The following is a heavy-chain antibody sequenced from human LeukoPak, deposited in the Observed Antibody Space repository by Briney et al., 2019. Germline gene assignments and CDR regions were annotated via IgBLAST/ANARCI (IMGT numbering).Heavy chain of an antibody. J-gene: IGHJ4*02. V-gene: IGHV3-48*01. CDR3: ARDLYFDY. CDR2: ISSSSSTI. Sequence: RGSLRLSCAASGFNFRSYNMNWVRQAPGKGLEWVSYISSSSSTIYYADSVKGRFTISRDNAKNSLYLQMNSLRAEDTAVYYCARDLYFDYWGQGTLVTVSS. CDR1: GFNFRSYN.